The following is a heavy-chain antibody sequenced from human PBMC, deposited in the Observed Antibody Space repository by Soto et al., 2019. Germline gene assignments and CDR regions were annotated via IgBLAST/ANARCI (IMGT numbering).Heavy chain of an antibody. J-gene: IGHJ6*04. Sequence: QVQLVQSGAEVKKPGASVRLSSKASGYIFSTYSMHWVRQAPGQGLEWVGWINAGNDQTKYLQKFQGRVTISRDTSASTAYMEMSSLKSEDTAVYYCARLGCSGGSCYSSIALMDVWGKGTTVTVSP. V-gene: IGHV1-3*01. CDR1: GYIFSTYS. D-gene: IGHD2-15*01. CDR3: ARLGCSGGSCYSSIALMDV. CDR2: INAGNDQT.